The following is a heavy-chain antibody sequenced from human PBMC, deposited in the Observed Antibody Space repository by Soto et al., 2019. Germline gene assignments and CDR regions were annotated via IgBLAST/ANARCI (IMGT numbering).Heavy chain of an antibody. CDR1: GYTFTSYA. CDR3: ARPRLRSLYYFDY. Sequence: ASVKVSCKASGYTFTSYAMHWVRQAPGQRLEWMGWINAGNGNTKYSQKFQGRVTITRDTSASTAYMELSSLRSEDTAVYYCARPRLRSLYYFDYWGQGTLVTVSS. V-gene: IGHV1-3*01. J-gene: IGHJ4*02. CDR2: INAGNGNT. D-gene: IGHD5-12*01.